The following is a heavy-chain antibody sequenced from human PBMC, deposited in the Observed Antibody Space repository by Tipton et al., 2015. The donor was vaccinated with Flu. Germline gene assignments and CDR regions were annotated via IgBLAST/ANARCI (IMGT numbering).Heavy chain of an antibody. Sequence: QSGAEVKKPGASVKVSCKASGYTFTGYYMHWVRQAPGQGLEWMGWINPNSGGTNYAQKFQGRVTMTRDTSISTAYMELSRLRSDDTAVYYCARVGAAAGKRAADAFDIWGQGTMVTVSS. J-gene: IGHJ3*02. CDR2: INPNSGGT. CDR3: ARVGAAAGKRAADAFDI. CDR1: GYTFTGYY. V-gene: IGHV1-2*02. D-gene: IGHD6-13*01.